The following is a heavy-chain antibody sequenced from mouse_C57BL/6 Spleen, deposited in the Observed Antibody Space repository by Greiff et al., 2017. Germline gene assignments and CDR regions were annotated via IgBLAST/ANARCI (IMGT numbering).Heavy chain of an antibody. V-gene: IGHV1-18*01. D-gene: IGHD2-3*01. CDR3: ARWDDGYDY. CDR2: INPNNGGT. J-gene: IGHJ2*01. CDR1: GYTFTDYN. Sequence: EVKLQESGPELVKPGASVKIPCKASGYTFTDYNMDWVKQSHGKSLEWIGDINPNNGGTIYNQKFKGKATLTVDKSSSTAYMELRSLTSEDTAVYYCARWDDGYDYWGQGTTLTVSS.